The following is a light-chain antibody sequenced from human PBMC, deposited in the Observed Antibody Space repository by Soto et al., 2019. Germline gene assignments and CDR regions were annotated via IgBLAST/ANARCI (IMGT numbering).Light chain of an antibody. CDR3: QQRSNWPRT. J-gene: IGKJ1*01. CDR1: QSISSTY. V-gene: IGKV3D-20*02. CDR2: DAS. Sequence: EIVLTQSPGTLSLSPGERATLSCRASQSISSTYLTWYHQKPGQAPRLLIYDASRRATGIPDRFSGSGSGTDFSLTISSLEPEDFAVYYCQQRSNWPRTFGQGTKVDIK.